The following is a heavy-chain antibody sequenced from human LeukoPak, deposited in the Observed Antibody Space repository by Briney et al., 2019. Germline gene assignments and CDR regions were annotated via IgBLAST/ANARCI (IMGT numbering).Heavy chain of an antibody. CDR1: GFMFSNYW. D-gene: IGHD2/OR15-2a*01. CDR3: VSFRIHSYYVDY. V-gene: IGHV3-7*03. CDR2: INGDGSEK. J-gene: IGHJ4*02. Sequence: GGSLRLSCVASGFMFSNYWMTWVRQAPGKGLEWVANINGDGSEKHYVDSLKGRFTISRDNSKNTLYLQMNSLRAEDTAVYYCVSFRIHSYYVDYWLQGTLASDSP.